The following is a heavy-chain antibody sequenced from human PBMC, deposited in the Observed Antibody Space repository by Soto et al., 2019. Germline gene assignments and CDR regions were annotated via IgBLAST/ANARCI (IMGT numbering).Heavy chain of an antibody. CDR1: GYTFTSYD. Sequence: SVKVSCKASGYTFTSYDINWVRQATGQGLEWMGRIIPILGIANYAQKFQGRVTITADKSTSTAYMELSSLRSEDTAVYYCARDSGGYHYGSATSLDYWGQGTLVTVSS. D-gene: IGHD3-10*01. J-gene: IGHJ4*02. CDR3: ARDSGGYHYGSATSLDY. V-gene: IGHV1-69*04. CDR2: IIPILGIA.